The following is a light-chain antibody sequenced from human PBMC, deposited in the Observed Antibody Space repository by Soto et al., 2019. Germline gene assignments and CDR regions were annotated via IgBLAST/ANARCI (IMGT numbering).Light chain of an antibody. Sequence: AIQTTQSPSSLSASVGDRVTISCRASQGIGNALGWYQQKPGKPPKVLIYGASTLQSVVPPRFSGSGSGTDFTLAIRILQPDDSATYYCLQDINYPWTFGQGTKVEIK. V-gene: IGKV1-6*01. CDR2: GAS. CDR3: LQDINYPWT. CDR1: QGIGNA. J-gene: IGKJ1*01.